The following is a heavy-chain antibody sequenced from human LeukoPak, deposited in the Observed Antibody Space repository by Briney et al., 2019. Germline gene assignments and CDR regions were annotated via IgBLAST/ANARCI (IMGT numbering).Heavy chain of an antibody. CDR3: ARTSAILYYFDY. CDR1: GFTFSSYA. J-gene: IGHJ4*02. Sequence: GRSLRLSCAASGFTFSSYAMHWVRQAPGKGLEWVAVISYDGSNKYYADSVKGRFTISRDNSKNTLYLQMNSLRAEDTAVYYCARTSAILYYFDYWGQGTLVTVSS. V-gene: IGHV3-30-3*01. D-gene: IGHD3-3*01. CDR2: ISYDGSNK.